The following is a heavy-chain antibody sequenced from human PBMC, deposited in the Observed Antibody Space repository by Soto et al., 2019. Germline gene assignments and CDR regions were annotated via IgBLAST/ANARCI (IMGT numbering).Heavy chain of an antibody. CDR2: IYYSGST. D-gene: IGHD2-2*01. Sequence: PSETLSLTCTVSGGSISSGGNYWTWIRQHPGRGLEWIGYIYYSGSTYYNPSLKSRVAISADTSKNQFSLKLRSVTAADTAVYYCARDGREEGEYQYYGMDVWGQGTTVTVSS. J-gene: IGHJ6*02. CDR3: ARDGREEGEYQYYGMDV. CDR1: GGSISSGGNY. V-gene: IGHV4-31*03.